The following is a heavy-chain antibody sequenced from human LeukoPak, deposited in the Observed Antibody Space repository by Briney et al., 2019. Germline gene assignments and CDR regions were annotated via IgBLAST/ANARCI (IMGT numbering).Heavy chain of an antibody. CDR1: GYTFTSYY. J-gene: IGHJ4*02. CDR2: INPSGGGT. D-gene: IGHD5-18*01. Sequence: ASVKVSCKASGYTFTSYYMHWVRQAPGQGLEWMGVINPSGGGTTYAQNFQGRVTMTRDTSTSTVYMELSSLRSEYTAVYYCATDPTAMRTGFDYWGQGTLVTVSS. CDR3: ATDPTAMRTGFDY. V-gene: IGHV1-46*03.